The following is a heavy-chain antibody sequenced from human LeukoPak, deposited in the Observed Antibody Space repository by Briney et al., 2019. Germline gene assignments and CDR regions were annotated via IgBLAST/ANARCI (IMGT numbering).Heavy chain of an antibody. D-gene: IGHD3-9*01. CDR2: FSGSGSST. V-gene: IGHV3-23*01. CDR1: GFTFSSYA. J-gene: IGHJ6*02. Sequence: PGGSLRLSCAASGFTFSSYAMSWVRQAPGKGLEWVSVFSGSGSSTYYADSVKGRFTISRDNSKNTLYLQMNSLRAEDTAVYFCAKAQRTIRQYFYDGMDVWGQGATVTVSS. CDR3: AKAQRTIRQYFYDGMDV.